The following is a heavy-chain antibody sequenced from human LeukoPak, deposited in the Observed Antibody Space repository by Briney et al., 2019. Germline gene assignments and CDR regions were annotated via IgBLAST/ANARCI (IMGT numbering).Heavy chain of an antibody. J-gene: IGHJ4*02. CDR3: SRDGRVAGLGY. CDR2: MSSKRGST. Sequence: GWSLRLCWAASGFTFRSYAMHWVHQAPGKCLEYVSAMSSKRGSTYYADYVKVKFTISRNNSRNTLYRKMSKVRCNHIGEYWLSRDGRVAGLGYWGQGNLVTVYS. CDR1: GFTFRSYA. V-gene: IGHV3-64*02. D-gene: IGHD2-15*01.